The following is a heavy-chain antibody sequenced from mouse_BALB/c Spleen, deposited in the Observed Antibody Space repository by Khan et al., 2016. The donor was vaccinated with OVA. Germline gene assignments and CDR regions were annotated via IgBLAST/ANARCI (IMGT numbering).Heavy chain of an antibody. V-gene: IGHV3-6*02. Sequence: VQLQESGPGLVKPSQSLSLTCSVTGYSITSGYYWNWIRQFPGNKLEWMGYITSGGSFNYSPSLKNRISITRDTSNNQFFLKLNSGTPEDTATYYRARAGRWFDYWGQGTLVTVSA. CDR1: GYSITSGYY. J-gene: IGHJ3*01. CDR3: ARAGRWFDY. D-gene: IGHD3-3*01. CDR2: ITSGGSF.